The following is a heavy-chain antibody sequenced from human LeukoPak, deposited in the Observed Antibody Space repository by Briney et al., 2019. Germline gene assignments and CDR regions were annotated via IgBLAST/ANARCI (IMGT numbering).Heavy chain of an antibody. J-gene: IGHJ4*02. CDR3: AKDSRRGAADYYLDY. D-gene: IGHD6-13*01. CDR1: GFTFSSYG. CDR2: ISYDGSDK. Sequence: GGSLRLSCAASGFTFSSYGMHWVRQAPGKELEWVAIISYDGSDKYYADSVKGRFTISRDNSKNTLYLQMNSLRAEDAAVYYCAKDSRRGAADYYLDYWDQGTLVTVSS. V-gene: IGHV3-30*18.